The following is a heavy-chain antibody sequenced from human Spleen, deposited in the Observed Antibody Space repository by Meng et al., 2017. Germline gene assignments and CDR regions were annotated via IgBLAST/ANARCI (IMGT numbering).Heavy chain of an antibody. D-gene: IGHD6-19*01. CDR3: ARGTSSSGWSYFDY. J-gene: IGHJ4*02. V-gene: IGHV3-23*01. CDR2: IGNSGTNT. CDR1: GFTFSDHY. Sequence: GESLKNSCAVSGFTFSDHYMDWVRQAPGKGLEWVSAIGNSGTNTYYIDSVKGRFTISRDNSKNTLYLQMNSLRAEDTALYFCARGTSSSGWSYFDYWGQGTLVTVSS.